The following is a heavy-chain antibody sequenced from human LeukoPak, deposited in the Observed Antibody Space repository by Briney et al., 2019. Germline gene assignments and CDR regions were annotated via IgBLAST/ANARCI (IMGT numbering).Heavy chain of an antibody. CDR2: IYTSGST. CDR1: GGSISSGSYY. CDR3: ARGLGYLGADHYYYYYMDV. V-gene: IGHV4-61*02. J-gene: IGHJ6*03. Sequence: PSETLSLTCTVSGGSISSGSYYWSWIRQPAGKGLEWIGRIYTSGSTNYNPSLKSRVTISVDTSKNQFSLKLSSVTAADTAVYYCARGLGYLGADHYYYYYMDVWGKGTTVTVSS. D-gene: IGHD7-27*01.